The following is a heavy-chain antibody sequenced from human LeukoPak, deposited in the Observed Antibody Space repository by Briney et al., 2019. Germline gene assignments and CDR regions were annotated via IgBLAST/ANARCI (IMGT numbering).Heavy chain of an antibody. J-gene: IGHJ4*02. CDR2: ISGTGNTI. CDR1: EFTFSDYY. V-gene: IGHV3-11*01. D-gene: IGHD3-22*01. Sequence: PGGSLRLSCAASEFTFSDYYMSWIRQAPGKGLEWVSYISGTGNTIYYTDSVKGRFTISRDNSKNTLFLQMNSLRAEDTAVYYCAKLDSITMIVVVKSFDYWGQGTLVTVSS. CDR3: AKLDSITMIVVVKSFDY.